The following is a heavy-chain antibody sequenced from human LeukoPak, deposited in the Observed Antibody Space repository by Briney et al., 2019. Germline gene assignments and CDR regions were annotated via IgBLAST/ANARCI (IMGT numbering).Heavy chain of an antibody. V-gene: IGHV3-9*01. CDR2: ISWNSGSI. Sequence: GGSLRLSCAASGFTFDDYAMHWVRHAPGKGLEWVSGISWNSGSIGYADSVKGRFTISRDNAKNSLYLQMNSLRAEDTALYYCAKAVVIGAFDIWGQGTMVTVSS. CDR3: AKAVVIGAFDI. J-gene: IGHJ3*02. CDR1: GFTFDDYA. D-gene: IGHD3-22*01.